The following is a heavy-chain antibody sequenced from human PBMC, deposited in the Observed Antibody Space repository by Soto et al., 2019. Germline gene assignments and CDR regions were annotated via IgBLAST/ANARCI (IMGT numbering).Heavy chain of an antibody. CDR1: GFTFSSYW. J-gene: IGHJ4*02. CDR3: ASPQQWLGQRGDFDY. D-gene: IGHD6-19*01. Sequence: EVQLVESGGGLVQPGGSVRLSCAASGFTFSSYWMSWVRQAQGKGLEWVANIRQDGSDKYYVDSVKGRFTISRDNSKNSLYLQMNSLRVEDTAVYYCASPQQWLGQRGDFDYWGQRTLVTVSS. V-gene: IGHV3-7*05. CDR2: IRQDGSDK.